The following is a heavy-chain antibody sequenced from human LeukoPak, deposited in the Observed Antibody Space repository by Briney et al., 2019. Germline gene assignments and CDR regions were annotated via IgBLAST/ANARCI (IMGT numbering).Heavy chain of an antibody. D-gene: IGHD6-13*01. CDR2: IIPILGIA. CDR1: GGTFSSYA. J-gene: IGHJ4*02. CDR3: ARDPPYPNSKQQLVQPDY. Sequence: SVKVSCKASGGTFSSYAISWVRQAPGQGLEWMGRIIPILGIANYAQKFQGRVTITADKSTSTAYMELSSLRSEDTAVYYCARDPPYPNSKQQLVQPDYWGQGTLVTVSS. V-gene: IGHV1-69*04.